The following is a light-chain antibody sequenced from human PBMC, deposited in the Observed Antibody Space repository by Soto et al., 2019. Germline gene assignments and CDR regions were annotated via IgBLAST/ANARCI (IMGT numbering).Light chain of an antibody. Sequence: DIQMTQSPSTLSGSVGDRVTITCRASQTISSWLAWYQQKPGKAPKLLIYKASTLKSGVPSRFSGSGSGTEFTLTISSLQPDDFATYYCQHYNSYSAAFGQGPKVELK. J-gene: IGKJ1*01. CDR2: KAS. CDR1: QTISSW. CDR3: QHYNSYSAA. V-gene: IGKV1-5*03.